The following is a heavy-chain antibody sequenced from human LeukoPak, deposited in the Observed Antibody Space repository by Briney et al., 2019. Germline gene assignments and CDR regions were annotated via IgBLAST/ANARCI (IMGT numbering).Heavy chain of an antibody. CDR3: ARHSYGDYAGNYVMDV. CDR2: IYYSGNT. Sequence: PSETLSLTCTVSGGSISSYYWSWIRQPPGKGLEGIGYIYYSGNTNYNPSLKSRVTISVDTSKNQFSLKLSSVTAADTAVYYCARHSYGDYAGNYVMDVWGQGTTVTVSS. J-gene: IGHJ6*02. CDR1: GGSISSYY. V-gene: IGHV4-59*08. D-gene: IGHD4-17*01.